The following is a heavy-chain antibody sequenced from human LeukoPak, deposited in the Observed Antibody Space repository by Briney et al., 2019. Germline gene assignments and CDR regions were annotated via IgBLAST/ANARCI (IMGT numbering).Heavy chain of an antibody. V-gene: IGHV3-20*04. CDR2: ISWNGGSA. J-gene: IGHJ4*02. Sequence: GGSLRLSCTASGFTFDEYGMTWVRQAPGKGLEWVSGISWNGGSAGYSDSVKGRFTISRDNAKNSLYLQMNSLRAEDTAVYYCARAADYYGSGSRDYWGQGTLVTVSS. CDR1: GFTFDEYG. D-gene: IGHD3-10*01. CDR3: ARAADYYGSGSRDY.